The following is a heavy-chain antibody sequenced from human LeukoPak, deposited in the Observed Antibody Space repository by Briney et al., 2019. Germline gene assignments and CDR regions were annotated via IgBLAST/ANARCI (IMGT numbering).Heavy chain of an antibody. CDR3: ARRMLTLPDYYYYMDV. V-gene: IGHV1-24*01. CDR1: GYTLTELS. Sequence: ASVKVPCKVSGYTLTELSMHWVRQAPGKGLEWMGGFDPEDGETIYAQKLQGRVTMTEDTSTDTAYMELSSLRSEDTAVYYCARRMLTLPDYYYYMDVWGKGTTVTISS. J-gene: IGHJ6*03. D-gene: IGHD2-8*01. CDR2: FDPEDGET.